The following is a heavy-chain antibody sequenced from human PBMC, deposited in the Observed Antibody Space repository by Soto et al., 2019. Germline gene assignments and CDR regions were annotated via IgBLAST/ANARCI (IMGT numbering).Heavy chain of an antibody. V-gene: IGHV5-51*01. CDR3: ARTRSFTLGFYYDGMDV. CDR1: GYRVAIYW. Sequence: GESLKLSCQGSGYRVAIYWIGWELQMPGKDLEWMGIIYPGDSDTRYSPSFQGQVTISADKSLRTAYLQWTSLKASDTALYYCARTRSFTLGFYYDGMDVWGQGTTVTVSS. D-gene: IGHD6-6*01. CDR2: IYPGDSDT. J-gene: IGHJ6*02.